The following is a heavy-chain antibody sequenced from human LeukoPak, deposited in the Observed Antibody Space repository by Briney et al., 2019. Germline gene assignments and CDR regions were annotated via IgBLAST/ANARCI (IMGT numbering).Heavy chain of an antibody. CDR3: AKCSIEEYYDFWSGHNTYYFDY. CDR1: GFTFSSYA. J-gene: IGHJ4*02. Sequence: GGSLRLSCAASGFTFSSYAMSWVRQAPGKGLEWVSAISGSGGSTYYADSVKGRFTISRDNSKNTLYLQMNSLRAEDTAVYYCAKCSIEEYYDFWSGHNTYYFDYWGQGTLVTVSS. CDR2: ISGSGGST. V-gene: IGHV3-23*01. D-gene: IGHD3-3*01.